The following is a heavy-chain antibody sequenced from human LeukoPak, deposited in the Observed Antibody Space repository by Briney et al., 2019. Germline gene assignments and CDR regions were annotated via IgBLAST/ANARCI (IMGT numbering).Heavy chain of an antibody. Sequence: SETLSLTCAVYGGSFSGYYWSWIRQAPGKGLAWIGEINHSGSTNYNPSLKSRVTISVDTSKDQFSLKLSSVTAADTAVYYCARLRYYDFWSGYGLGNWFDPWGQGTLVTVSS. D-gene: IGHD3-3*01. CDR2: INHSGST. CDR1: GGSFSGYY. V-gene: IGHV4-34*01. J-gene: IGHJ5*02. CDR3: ARLRYYDFWSGYGLGNWFDP.